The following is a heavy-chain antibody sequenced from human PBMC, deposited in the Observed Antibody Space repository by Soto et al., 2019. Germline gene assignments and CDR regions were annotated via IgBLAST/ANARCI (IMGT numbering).Heavy chain of an antibody. CDR1: GGTFSSYA. V-gene: IGHV1-69*13. Sequence: SVKVSCKASGGTFSSYAISWVRQAPGQGLEWMGGIIPIFGTADYAQKFQGRVTITADESTSTAYMELSSLRSEDTAVYYCACTVSNYYYYGMDVWGQGTTVTVS. CDR3: ACTVSNYYYYGMDV. D-gene: IGHD2-8*01. J-gene: IGHJ6*02. CDR2: IIPIFGTA.